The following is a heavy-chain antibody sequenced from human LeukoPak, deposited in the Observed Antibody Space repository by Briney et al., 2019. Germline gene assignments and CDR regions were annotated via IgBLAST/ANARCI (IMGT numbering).Heavy chain of an antibody. D-gene: IGHD6-13*01. CDR3: ARECQQLGFDY. Sequence: GGSLRLSCAASGFTVSSNYMSWVRQAPGKGLEWVSVIYSGGSTYYADSVKGRFTISRDNSKNTLYLQMNSLRAEDTAVYYCARECQQLGFDYWGQGTLVTVSS. CDR1: GFTVSSNY. CDR2: IYSGGST. V-gene: IGHV3-53*01. J-gene: IGHJ4*02.